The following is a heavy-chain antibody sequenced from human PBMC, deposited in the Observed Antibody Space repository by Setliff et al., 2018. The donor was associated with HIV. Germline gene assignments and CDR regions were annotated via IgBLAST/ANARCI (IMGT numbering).Heavy chain of an antibody. CDR3: ARILVAAAGTGFDP. D-gene: IGHD6-13*01. J-gene: IGHJ5*02. V-gene: IGHV4-4*02. CDR2: IYHSGSA. Sequence: PSETLSLTCTVSGGSITRTPYYWSWVRQPPGKGLEWIGEIYHSGSANYNPSLKSRVIISIDKSKNKFSLKVSSVTAADTAVYYCARILVAAAGTGFDPWGQGILVTVSS. CDR1: GGSITRTPYY.